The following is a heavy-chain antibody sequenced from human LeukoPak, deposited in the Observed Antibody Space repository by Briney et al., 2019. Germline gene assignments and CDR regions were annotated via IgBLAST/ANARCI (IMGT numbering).Heavy chain of an antibody. CDR1: GGSISSSSYY. V-gene: IGHV4-39*07. D-gene: IGHD4-17*01. Sequence: PSETLSLTCTVSGGSISSSSYYWGWIRQPPGKGLEWIGSIYYSGSTYYNPSLKSRVTISVDTSKNQFSLKLSSVTAADTAVYYCATASRGTVTSAQKYYFDYWGQGTLVTVSS. CDR2: IYYSGST. J-gene: IGHJ4*02. CDR3: ATASRGTVTSAQKYYFDY.